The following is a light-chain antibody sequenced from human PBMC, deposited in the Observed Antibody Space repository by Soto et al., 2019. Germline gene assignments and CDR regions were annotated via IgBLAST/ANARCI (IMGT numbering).Light chain of an antibody. CDR1: KLGDKY. CDR3: QAWDNSIVV. Sequence: SYELTQSPSVSVSPGQTASITCSGDKLGDKYACWYQQKPGQSPVLVIYQNTKRPSGIPERFSGSNSGNTATLTISGTQAMDEADYYCQAWDNSIVVFGGGTKLTVL. V-gene: IGLV3-1*01. J-gene: IGLJ2*01. CDR2: QNT.